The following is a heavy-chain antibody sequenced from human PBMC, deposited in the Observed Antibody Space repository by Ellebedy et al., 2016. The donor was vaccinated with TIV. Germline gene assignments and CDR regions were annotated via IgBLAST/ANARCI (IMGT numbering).Heavy chain of an antibody. CDR1: GFTFSSYW. CDR2: IKQDGSAK. J-gene: IGHJ4*02. Sequence: GGSLRLXXAASGFTFSSYWMQWVRQAPGKGLEWVANIKQDGSAKYYVDSVKGRFTISRDNAKNSVYLQMNNLRAEDTAVYYCARDKLQNAVAGSNFDYWGQGALVTVSS. D-gene: IGHD6-19*01. CDR3: ARDKLQNAVAGSNFDY. V-gene: IGHV3-7*01.